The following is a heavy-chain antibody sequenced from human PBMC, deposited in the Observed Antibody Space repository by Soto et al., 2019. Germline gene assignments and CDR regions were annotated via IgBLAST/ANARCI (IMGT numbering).Heavy chain of an antibody. CDR3: AKQSCSSTSCFYDY. CDR2: LNPNTGAT. Sequence: ASVKVSCKTSEYTFTDNYIYWLRQAPGQGLEWMGWLNPNTGATDFAQRFQGRGTLTSDTSISTAYMELSRLTSDDTAVFYCAKQSCSSTSCFYDYWGPGTLVTVSS. J-gene: IGHJ4*02. D-gene: IGHD2-2*01. V-gene: IGHV1-2*02. CDR1: EYTFTDNY.